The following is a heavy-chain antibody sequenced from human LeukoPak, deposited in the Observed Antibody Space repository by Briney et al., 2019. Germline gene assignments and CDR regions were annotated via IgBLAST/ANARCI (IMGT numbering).Heavy chain of an antibody. CDR1: GFTVSSNY. V-gene: IGHV3-23*01. D-gene: IGHD5-24*01. CDR3: AKSGYNRFDY. CDR2: FSGSGGGT. Sequence: PGGSLRLSCAASGFTVSSNYMSWVRQAPGKGLEWVSAFSGSGGGTYYADSVKGRFTISRDNSKNTLYLQMNSLRAEDTAVYFCAKSGYNRFDYWGQGTLVTVSS. J-gene: IGHJ4*02.